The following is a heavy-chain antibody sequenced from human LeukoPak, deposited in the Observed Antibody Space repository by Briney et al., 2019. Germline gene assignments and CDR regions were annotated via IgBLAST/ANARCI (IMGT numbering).Heavy chain of an antibody. CDR1: GYSIRNGYY. CDR3: ARVGFQQAFDI. D-gene: IGHD2-2*01. V-gene: IGHV4-38-2*01. Sequence: PSETLSLTCAVSGYSIRNGYYWGWIRQPPGKELEWIGSIYHSGSTNHNPSLKSRVTISVDTSKNHVSLKLTSVTAADTAVYYCARVGFQQAFDIWGQGTMVTVSS. CDR2: IYHSGST. J-gene: IGHJ3*02.